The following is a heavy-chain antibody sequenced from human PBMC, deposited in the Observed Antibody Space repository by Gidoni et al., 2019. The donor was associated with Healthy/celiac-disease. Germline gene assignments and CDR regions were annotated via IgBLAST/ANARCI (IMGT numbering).Heavy chain of an antibody. CDR1: GGTFSSYA. CDR2: IIPIFGTA. Sequence: QVQLVQSGAEVKKPGSSVKVSCKASGGTFSSYAISRVRQAPGQGLEWMGGIIPIFGTANYAQKFQGRVTITADESTSTAYMELSSLRSEDTAVYYCARGKSRLAGPLYYYYYGMDVWGQGTTVTVSS. V-gene: IGHV1-69*01. D-gene: IGHD6-19*01. J-gene: IGHJ6*02. CDR3: ARGKSRLAGPLYYYYYGMDV.